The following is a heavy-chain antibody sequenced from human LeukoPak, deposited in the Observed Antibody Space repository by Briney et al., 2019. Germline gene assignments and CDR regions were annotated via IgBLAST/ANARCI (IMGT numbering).Heavy chain of an antibody. V-gene: IGHV4-59*01. Sequence: SETLSLTCTVSGGSISSYYWSWIRQPPGKGLEWIGYIYYSGSTNYNPSLKSRVTISVDTSKNQFSLKLSPVTAADTAVYYCARTPTVTTRGYYYYMDVWGKGTTVTVSS. CDR3: ARTPTVTTRGYYYYMDV. CDR2: IYYSGST. J-gene: IGHJ6*03. CDR1: GGSISSYY. D-gene: IGHD4-11*01.